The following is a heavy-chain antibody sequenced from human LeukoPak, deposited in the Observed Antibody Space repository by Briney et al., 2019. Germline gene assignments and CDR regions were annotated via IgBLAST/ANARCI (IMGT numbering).Heavy chain of an antibody. CDR2: ISSGSDYI. Sequence: PGGSLRLSCAASGSMFSSHSMNWVRQAPGKGLEWVSSISSGSDYIYYADSVKGRFTISRDNAKTSVFLQMDSLRAEDTAAYYCARSVAAAVHYYGMDIWGQGTTVTVSS. CDR1: GSMFSSHS. CDR3: ARSVAAAVHYYGMDI. V-gene: IGHV3-21*06. J-gene: IGHJ6*02. D-gene: IGHD6-13*01.